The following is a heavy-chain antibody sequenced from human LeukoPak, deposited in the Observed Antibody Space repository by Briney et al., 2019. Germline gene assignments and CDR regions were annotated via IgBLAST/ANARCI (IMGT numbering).Heavy chain of an antibody. J-gene: IGHJ4*02. CDR1: GFTFSSYG. V-gene: IGHV3-33*01. CDR2: VWYDGSNE. Sequence: LGGSLRLSCAASGFTFSSYGMHWVRQAPGKGLEWVALVWYDGSNEKYADSVKGRFTISRDNSKSTLFLQMNSLRAEDTAIYYDNWGQGTLVTVSS. CDR3: N.